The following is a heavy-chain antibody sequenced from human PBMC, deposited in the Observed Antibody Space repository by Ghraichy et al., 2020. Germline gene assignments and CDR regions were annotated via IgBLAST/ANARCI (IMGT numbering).Heavy chain of an antibody. CDR2: IKRDGSEK. D-gene: IGHD2/OR15-2a*01. J-gene: IGHJ3*02. Sequence: GGSLNISCAASGFTFSSYWMSWVRQAPGKGLEWVANIKRDGSEKYYVDSVKGRFTVSRDNAKNSLYLQMNSLRAEDTAVYYCARDHKSMGGLIWGQGTMVTVSS. V-gene: IGHV3-7*01. CDR3: ARDHKSMGGLI. CDR1: GFTFSSYW.